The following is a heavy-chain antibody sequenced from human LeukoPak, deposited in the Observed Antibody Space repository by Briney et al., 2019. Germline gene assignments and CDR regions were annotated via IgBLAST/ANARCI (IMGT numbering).Heavy chain of an antibody. CDR1: GGSFSGYY. CDR3: ARGFVGTT. J-gene: IGHJ5*02. CDR2: INHSGST. D-gene: IGHD7-27*01. Sequence: SETLSLTCAVYGGSFSGYYWSWIRQPPGKGLEWIGEINHSGSTNYNPSLKSRVTISVDTSKNQFSLKLSSVTAADTAVYYCARGFVGTTWGQRTLVTVSS. V-gene: IGHV4-34*01.